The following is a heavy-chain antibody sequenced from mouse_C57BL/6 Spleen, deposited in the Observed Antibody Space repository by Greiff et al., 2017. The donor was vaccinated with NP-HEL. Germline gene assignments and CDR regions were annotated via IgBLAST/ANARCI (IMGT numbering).Heavy chain of an antibody. Sequence: QVQLKQSGAELARPGASVKLSCKASGYTFTSYGISWVKQRTGQGLEWIGEIYPRSGNTYYNEKFKGKATLTADKSSSTAYMELRSLTSEDSAVYFCARSITTVVATPAWFAYWGQGTLVTVSA. CDR3: ARSITTVVATPAWFAY. CDR2: IYPRSGNT. D-gene: IGHD1-1*01. J-gene: IGHJ3*01. CDR1: GYTFTSYG. V-gene: IGHV1-81*01.